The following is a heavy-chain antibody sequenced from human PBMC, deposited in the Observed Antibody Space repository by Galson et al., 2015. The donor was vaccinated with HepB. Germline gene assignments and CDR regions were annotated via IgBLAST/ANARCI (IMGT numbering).Heavy chain of an antibody. D-gene: IGHD4-17*01. J-gene: IGHJ4*02. CDR3: AREGNDYGDYYFDY. V-gene: IGHV3-11*01. CDR1: GSTFSDFY. CDR2: ISSSSSTI. Sequence: SLRLSCAASGSTFSDFYMSWIRQAPGKGLEWVSYISSSSSTIYYADSVKGRFTISRDNAKNSLFLQMNSLRADDTAVYYCAREGNDYGDYYFDYWGQGTLVTVSS.